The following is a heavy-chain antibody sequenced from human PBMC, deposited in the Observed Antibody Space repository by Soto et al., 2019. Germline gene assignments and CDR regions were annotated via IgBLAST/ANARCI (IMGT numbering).Heavy chain of an antibody. CDR2: IYYSGST. D-gene: IGHD4-17*01. CDR3: ARSGDYGGNSGVWFGY. J-gene: IGHJ4*02. CDR1: GGSISSYY. Sequence: QVQLQESGPGLVKPSETLSLTCTVSGGSISSYYWSWIRQPPGKGLEWIGYIYYSGSTNYNPSLKSRVTRSVDTSKNQCSLKLSSGTAADTAVYYCARSGDYGGNSGVWFGYWGQGTLVTVSS. V-gene: IGHV4-59*01.